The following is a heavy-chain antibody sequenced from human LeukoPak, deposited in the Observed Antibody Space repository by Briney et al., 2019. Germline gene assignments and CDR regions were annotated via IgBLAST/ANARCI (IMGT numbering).Heavy chain of an antibody. Sequence: GASVKVFCKASGGTFSSYAISWVRQAPGQGLEWMGGIIPIFGTANYAQKFQGRVTITADESTSTAYMELSSLRSEDTAVYYCARANTHYDVWSALDYYYYGMDVWGQGTTVTVSS. V-gene: IGHV1-69*13. CDR3: ARANTHYDVWSALDYYYYGMDV. CDR1: GGTFSSYA. CDR2: IIPIFGTA. J-gene: IGHJ6*02. D-gene: IGHD3-3*01.